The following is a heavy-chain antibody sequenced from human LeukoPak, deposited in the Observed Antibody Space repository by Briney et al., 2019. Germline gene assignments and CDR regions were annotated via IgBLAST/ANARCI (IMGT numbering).Heavy chain of an antibody. J-gene: IGHJ4*02. V-gene: IGHV6-1*01. CDR3: ARGWNYAFDS. D-gene: IGHD1-7*01. CDR1: GDTVSRNSPA. CDR2: TYFKSKWYN. Sequence: SQTLSLTCAISGDTVSRNSPAWNWIRQSPSRGLEWLGRTYFKSKWYNDYAASVKSRITINPDTSKNQFSLHLNSVTPEDTAVYYCARGWNYAFDSWGQGTLVTVSS.